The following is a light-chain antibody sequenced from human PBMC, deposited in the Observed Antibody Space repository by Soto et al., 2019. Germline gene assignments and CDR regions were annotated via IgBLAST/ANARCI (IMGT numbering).Light chain of an antibody. J-gene: IGLJ1*01. CDR2: DVS. Sequence: QSVLTQPASVSGSPGQSITISCTGTSSDVGGYNYVSWYQQHPGTAPKLMIYDVSNRPSGVSNRFSGSKSGNTASLTISGLQAEDEADYYCSSYTSSNTTYVFGTGTKLTVL. CDR3: SSYTSSNTTYV. CDR1: SSDVGGYNY. V-gene: IGLV2-14*01.